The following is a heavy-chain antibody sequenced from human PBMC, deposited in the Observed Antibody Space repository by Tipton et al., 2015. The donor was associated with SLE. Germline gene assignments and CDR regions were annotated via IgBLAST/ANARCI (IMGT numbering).Heavy chain of an antibody. D-gene: IGHD4/OR15-4a*01. CDR3: ARDKLTPTD. V-gene: IGHV3-7*05. CDR2: IKQDGSEA. CDR1: GFTFSSYG. J-gene: IGHJ4*02. Sequence: SLRLSCAASGFTFSSYGVSWVRQAPGKGLEWVANIKQDGSEAYYVDSVKGRFTISRDNAKNSLYLQMNSLRADDTAVYYCARDKLTPTDWGQGTLVTVS.